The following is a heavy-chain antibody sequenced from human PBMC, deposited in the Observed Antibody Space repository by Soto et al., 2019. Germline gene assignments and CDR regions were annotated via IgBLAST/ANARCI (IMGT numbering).Heavy chain of an antibody. CDR1: GFTFSSYG. D-gene: IGHD6-19*01. Sequence: QVQLLESGGGVVQPGRSLRLSCAASGFTFSSYGMHWVRQAPGKGLEWVAVIWYDGSNKYYADSVKGRFTISRDNSKNTLYLQMNSLRAEDTAVYYCARDPIFPQWPLTTHLYFDYWGQGTLVTVSS. CDR3: ARDPIFPQWPLTTHLYFDY. J-gene: IGHJ4*02. V-gene: IGHV3-33*01. CDR2: IWYDGSNK.